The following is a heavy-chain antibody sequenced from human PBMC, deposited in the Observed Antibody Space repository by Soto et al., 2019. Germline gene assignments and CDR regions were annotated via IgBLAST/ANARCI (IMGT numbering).Heavy chain of an antibody. Sequence: GGSLRLSCAASGFTFSSYAMSWVRQAPGKGLEWVSAISGSGGSTYYADSVKGRFTISRDNSKNTLYLQMNSLRAEDTAVYYCAKAVVPAAMQLWLSYMDVWGKGTTVTVSS. CDR3: AKAVVPAAMQLWLSYMDV. D-gene: IGHD2-2*01. J-gene: IGHJ6*03. CDR1: GFTFSSYA. CDR2: ISGSGGST. V-gene: IGHV3-23*01.